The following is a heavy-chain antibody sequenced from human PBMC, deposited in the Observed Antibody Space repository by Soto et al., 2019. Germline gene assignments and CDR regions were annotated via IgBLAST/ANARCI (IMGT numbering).Heavy chain of an antibody. CDR1: GFTFSDYS. J-gene: IGHJ4*02. V-gene: IGHV3-48*02. Sequence: GGSLRLSCAASGFTFSDYSMNWVRQAPGKGLEWISYISESSITYYADSVKGRFSISRDNAKNSLYLHMNILRDEDKAVYYCARVTRRIAVTGGDYWGQGTLVTVSS. D-gene: IGHD6-19*01. CDR3: ARVTRRIAVTGGDY. CDR2: ISESSIT.